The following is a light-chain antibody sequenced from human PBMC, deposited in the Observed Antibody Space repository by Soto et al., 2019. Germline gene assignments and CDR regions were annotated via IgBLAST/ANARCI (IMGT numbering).Light chain of an antibody. CDR1: SSDVGAYDY. CDR2: DVS. Sequence: QSVLTQPASVSGSPGQSITISCTGTSSDVGAYDYVSWYQQHPGEVPKLMIFDVSDRPSGVSNRFSGSKSGNTASLTISGLQAEDEAGYYCSSFTTSTSYVFGTGTKVTVL. J-gene: IGLJ1*01. CDR3: SSFTTSTSYV. V-gene: IGLV2-14*03.